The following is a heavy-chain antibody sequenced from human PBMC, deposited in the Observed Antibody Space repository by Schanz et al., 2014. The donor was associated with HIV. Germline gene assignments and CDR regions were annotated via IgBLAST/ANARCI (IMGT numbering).Heavy chain of an antibody. CDR2: MSYDGRNE. CDR1: GFTFRSYG. CDR3: ARDLGIVVVPATGAGMDV. Sequence: QVQLVESGGGVVQPGRSLRLSCAASGFTFRSYGMHWVRQAPGKGLECVASMSYDGRNEHYVDSVKGRFTISRDNSKNTLYLQMNSLRAEDTAVYYCARDLGIVVVPATGAGMDVWGQGTTVTVSS. V-gene: IGHV3-30*03. J-gene: IGHJ6*02. D-gene: IGHD2-2*01.